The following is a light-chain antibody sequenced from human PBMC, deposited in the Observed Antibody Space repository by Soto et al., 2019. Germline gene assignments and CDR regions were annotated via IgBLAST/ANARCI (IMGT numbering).Light chain of an antibody. V-gene: IGKV1-39*02. CDR3: QPYGSSLT. CDR2: AAT. CDR1: QSISSY. Sequence: RASQSISSYLNWYQHKPGKAPNLLIYAATTLQSGVPSRFSGSGSGTGFTLLITRLEPEDFAVYYWQPYGSSLTCGQGTRLEIK. J-gene: IGKJ5*01.